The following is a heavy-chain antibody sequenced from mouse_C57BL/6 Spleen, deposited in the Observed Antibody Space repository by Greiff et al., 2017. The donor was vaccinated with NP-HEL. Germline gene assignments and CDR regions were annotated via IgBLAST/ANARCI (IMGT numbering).Heavy chain of an antibody. CDR1: GYTFTSYW. CDR3: AWAYYSNPGAMDY. Sequence: VQLQQSGAELVRPGTSVKLSCKASGYTFTSYWMHWVKQRPGQGLEWIGVIDPSDSYTNYNQKFKGKATLTVDTSSSTAYMQLSSLTSEDSAVYYCAWAYYSNPGAMDYWGQGTSVTVSS. J-gene: IGHJ4*01. CDR2: IDPSDSYT. D-gene: IGHD2-5*01. V-gene: IGHV1-59*01.